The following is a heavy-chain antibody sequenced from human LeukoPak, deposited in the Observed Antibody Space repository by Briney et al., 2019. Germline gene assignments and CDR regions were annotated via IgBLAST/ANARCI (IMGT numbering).Heavy chain of an antibody. Sequence: GRSLRLSCAASGFTFSSYGMHWVRQAPGKGLEWVAVISYDGSNKYYADSVKGRFTISRDNSKNTLYLQMNSLRAEDTAVYYCAKDINELWFGEFWGQGTLVTVSS. J-gene: IGHJ4*02. V-gene: IGHV3-30*18. CDR1: GFTFSSYG. CDR3: AKDINELWFGEF. CDR2: ISYDGSNK. D-gene: IGHD3-10*01.